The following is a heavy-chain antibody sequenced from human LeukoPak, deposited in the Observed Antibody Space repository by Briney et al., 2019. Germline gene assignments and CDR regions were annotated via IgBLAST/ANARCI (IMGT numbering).Heavy chain of an antibody. V-gene: IGHV4-34*01. D-gene: IGHD3-10*01. J-gene: IGHJ5*02. CDR3: ARDSGTTGEVKFDP. CDR2: INHSGST. Sequence: SETLSLTCAVYGGSFSGYYWSWIRQPPGKGLEWIGEINHSGSTKYNPSLKSRVTMSVDTSKNQFSLKLSSVTAADTAVYYCARDSGTTGEVKFDPWGQGTLVTVSS. CDR1: GGSFSGYY.